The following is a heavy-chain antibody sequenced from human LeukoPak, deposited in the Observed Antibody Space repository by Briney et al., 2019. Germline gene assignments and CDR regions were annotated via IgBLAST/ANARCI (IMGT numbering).Heavy chain of an antibody. V-gene: IGHV3-7*01. CDR2: IKQDGGVK. Sequence: GGALRLSCAASGFTFSSYWMSCVRQAPGKGLEWVANIKQDGGVKYYVDSVKGRFTISRDNAKNSLYLQMNSLRAEDTAVYYCARYKGPAASHNNYIPTNWFDPWGQGTLVTVSS. CDR3: ARYKGPAASHNNYIPTNWFDP. D-gene: IGHD2-2*01. J-gene: IGHJ5*02. CDR1: GFTFSSYW.